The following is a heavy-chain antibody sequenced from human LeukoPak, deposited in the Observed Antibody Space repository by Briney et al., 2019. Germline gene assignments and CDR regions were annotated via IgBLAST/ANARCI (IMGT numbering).Heavy chain of an antibody. CDR2: IGCSGSNT. V-gene: IGHV3-23*01. J-gene: IGHJ4*02. D-gene: IGHD3-9*01. CDR1: GFTFSNYA. CDR3: AKWGGYDILTGYYDSDY. Sequence: GGSLSLPCAASGFTFSNYAMSWVRQAPGKGLEWVSAIGCSGSNTYYTDSVKGRLTIPRHNPKHTLYLKLNRLRAEDKGVYYCAKWGGYDILTGYYDSDYWGQGTLVTVSS.